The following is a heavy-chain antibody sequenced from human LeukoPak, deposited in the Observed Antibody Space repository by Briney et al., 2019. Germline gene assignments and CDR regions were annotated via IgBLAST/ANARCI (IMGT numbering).Heavy chain of an antibody. CDR2: IYYSGST. CDR3: AFLGVTDY. V-gene: IGHV4-39*01. J-gene: IGHJ4*02. D-gene: IGHD3-10*01. CDR1: GGSISSSSYY. Sequence: PSETLSLTCTVSGGSISSSSYYWGWIRQPPGKGLEWIGSIYYSGSTYYNPSLKSRVTISVDTSKNQFSLKLSSVTAADTAVYYCAFLGVTDYWGQGTLVTVSS.